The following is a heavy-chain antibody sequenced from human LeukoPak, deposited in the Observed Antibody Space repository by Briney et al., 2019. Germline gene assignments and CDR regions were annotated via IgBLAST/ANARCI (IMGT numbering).Heavy chain of an antibody. CDR1: GVSFSNYA. V-gene: IGHV7-4-1*02. J-gene: IGHJ6*02. D-gene: IGHD3-10*01. CDR2: INTKTANP. Sequence: ASVKVSCKASGVSFSNYAITWVRQAPGQGLEWMGWINTKTANPTYAQDFTGRFVFSLDTSVSTAYLQISGLKAGDTAVYYCARVAGFGERGMDVWGQGTTVTVSS. CDR3: ARVAGFGERGMDV.